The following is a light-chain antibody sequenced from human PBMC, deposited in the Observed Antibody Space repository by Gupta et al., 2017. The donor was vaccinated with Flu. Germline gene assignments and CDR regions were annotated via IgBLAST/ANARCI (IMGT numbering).Light chain of an antibody. CDR2: KAS. CDR3: QQDNSYSET. CDR1: QSISSW. Sequence: PYTLSASVGDRVTITCRASQSISSWLAWYQQKPGKAPKLLIYKASSLQSGVPSRFSGSGSGTEFTSTISRLQPDDFATYYCQQDNSYSETFGQGTKVEVK. V-gene: IGKV1-5*03. J-gene: IGKJ1*01.